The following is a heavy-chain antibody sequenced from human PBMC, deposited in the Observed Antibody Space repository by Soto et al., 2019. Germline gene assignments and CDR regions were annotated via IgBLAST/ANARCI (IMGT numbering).Heavy chain of an antibody. CDR3: AREGFGPLHGLVGV. V-gene: IGHV4-4*08. Sequence: QVQLQESGPGLVKPSETLSLSCTVSGGSISSYYWSWFRQSPGKRMEWIGYVHHSWGSSYNPSLRSRSAIHLDTSKSQFSLKVTSVTATDTAVYYCAREGFGPLHGLVGVWGQGTTVTVSS. D-gene: IGHD3-10*01. CDR2: VHHSWGS. CDR1: GGSISSYY. J-gene: IGHJ6*02.